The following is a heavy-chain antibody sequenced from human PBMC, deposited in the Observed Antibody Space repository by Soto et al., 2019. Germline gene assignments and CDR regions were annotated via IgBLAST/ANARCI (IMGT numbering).Heavy chain of an antibody. CDR1: GGTFSSYA. J-gene: IGHJ4*02. CDR3: AKDIQGLLQSAFDY. Sequence: GASVKVSCKASGGTFSSYAISWVRQAPGQGLEWMGGIIPIFGTANYAQKFQGRVTITADESTSTAYMELSSLRSEDTAVYYCAKDIQGLLQSAFDYWGQGTLVTVSS. D-gene: IGHD2-21*01. V-gene: IGHV1-69*13. CDR2: IIPIFGTA.